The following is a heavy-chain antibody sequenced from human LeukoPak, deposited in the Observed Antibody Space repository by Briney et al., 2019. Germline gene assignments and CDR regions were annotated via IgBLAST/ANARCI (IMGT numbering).Heavy chain of an antibody. CDR3: AREGGYYLRSIDY. D-gene: IGHD1-26*01. Sequence: GGSRRLSCAASGFTFSSYEMNWVRQAPGRGLEWVSYISSTATTMHYADSVMGRFTISRDNAKKSLYLQMNSLRAEDTAVYYCAREGGYYLRSIDYWGQGTLVTVSS. CDR1: GFTFSSYE. J-gene: IGHJ4*02. CDR2: ISSTATTM. V-gene: IGHV3-48*03.